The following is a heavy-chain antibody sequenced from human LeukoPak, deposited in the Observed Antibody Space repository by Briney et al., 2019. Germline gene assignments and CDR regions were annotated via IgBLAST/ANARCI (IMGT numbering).Heavy chain of an antibody. D-gene: IGHD1-26*01. V-gene: IGHV3-30*04. CDR1: GFTFSSYA. CDR3: AKDYDGSGSYFDDFDI. CDR2: ISYGGHNK. Sequence: GGSLRLSCAASGFTFSSYAMHWVRQAPGKGLEWVAVISYGGHNKYYADSVKGRFTISRDNSKNTLYLQMNSLRAEDTAVYYCAKDYDGSGSYFDDFDIWGQGTMVTVSS. J-gene: IGHJ3*02.